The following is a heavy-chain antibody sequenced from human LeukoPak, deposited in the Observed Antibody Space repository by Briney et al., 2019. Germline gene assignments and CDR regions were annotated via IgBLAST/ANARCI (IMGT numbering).Heavy chain of an antibody. V-gene: IGHV4-30-4*01. CDR3: ARGAYDSSGYYLFGYYYYGMDV. CDR2: IYYSGST. J-gene: IGHJ6*02. Sequence: SETLSLTCTVSGGSISSGDYYWSWIRQPPGKGLEWIGYIYYSGSTYYNPSLKSRVTISVDTSKNQFSLKLSSVTAADTAVYYCARGAYDSSGYYLFGYYYYGMDVWGQGTTVTVSS. D-gene: IGHD3-22*01. CDR1: GGSISSGDYY.